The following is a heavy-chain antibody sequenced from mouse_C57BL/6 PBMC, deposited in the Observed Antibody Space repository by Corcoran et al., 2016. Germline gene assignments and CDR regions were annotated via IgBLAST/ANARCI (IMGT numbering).Heavy chain of an antibody. CDR1: GYTFTTYG. D-gene: IGHD3-2*02. J-gene: IGHJ4*01. CDR2: INTYSGVP. Sequence: QIQLVQSGPELKKPGETVKISCKASGYTFTTYGMSWVKQAPGKGLKWMGWINTYSGVPTYADDFKGRFAFSLETSASTAYLQINNLKNEDTATYFCARSAQATLGDYWGQGTSVTVSS. V-gene: IGHV9-3*01. CDR3: ARSAQATLGDY.